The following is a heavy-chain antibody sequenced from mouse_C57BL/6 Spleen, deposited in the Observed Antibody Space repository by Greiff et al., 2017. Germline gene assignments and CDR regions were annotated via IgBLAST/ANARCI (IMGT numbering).Heavy chain of an antibody. J-gene: IGHJ2*01. CDR2: ISSGSSTI. CDR3: ARPYDYDGVFDY. V-gene: IGHV5-17*01. D-gene: IGHD2-4*01. Sequence: EVKLLESGGGLVKPGGSLKLSCAASGFTFSDYGMHWVRQAPEKGLEWVAYISSGSSTIYYADTVKGRFTISRDNAKNTLFLQMTSLRSEDTAMYYCARPYDYDGVFDYWGQGTTLTVSS. CDR1: GFTFSDYG.